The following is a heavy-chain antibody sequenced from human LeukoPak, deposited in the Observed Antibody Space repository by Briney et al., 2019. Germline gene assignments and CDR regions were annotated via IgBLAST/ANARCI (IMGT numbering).Heavy chain of an antibody. V-gene: IGHV1-2*02. D-gene: IGHD3-16*01. CDR3: ARGGTVLGGDS. CDR2: INPHSGGT. J-gene: IGHJ4*02. Sequence: ASVKVSCKASGYTFTGYYIQWVRQAPGQGLEWMGWINPHSGGTNYAQEFQGRVTMTRDTSISTAYMELSRLRSDDTAVYYCARGGTVLGGDSWGQGTLVTVSS. CDR1: GYTFTGYY.